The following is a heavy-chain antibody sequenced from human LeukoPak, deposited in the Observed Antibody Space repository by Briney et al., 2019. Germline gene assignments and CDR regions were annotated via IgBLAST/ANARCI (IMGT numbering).Heavy chain of an antibody. D-gene: IGHD3-10*01. CDR1: GFTFDDYA. J-gene: IGHJ4*02. V-gene: IGHV3-9*01. CDR3: AKDRGVLWFGETELPHFDY. CDR2: ISWNSGSI. Sequence: GRSLRLSCAASGFTFDDYAMHWVRQAPGKGLEWVSGISWNSGSIGYADSVKGRFTISRDNAKNSLYLQTNSLRAEDTALYYCAKDRGVLWFGETELPHFDYWGQGTLVTVSS.